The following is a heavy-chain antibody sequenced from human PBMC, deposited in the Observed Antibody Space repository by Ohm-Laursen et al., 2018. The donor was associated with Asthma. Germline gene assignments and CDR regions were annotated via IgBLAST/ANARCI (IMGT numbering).Heavy chain of an antibody. J-gene: IGHJ6*02. D-gene: IGHD3-3*01. V-gene: IGHV3-9*01. Sequence: SLRLSCTASGFSFHEYAMHWVRQSPGKGLEWVSGISWNSGSIGYADSVKGRFTISRDNAKNSLYLQMNSLRAEDTAVYYCAKIQLRFGGMDVWGQGTTVTVSS. CDR3: AKIQLRFGGMDV. CDR2: ISWNSGSI. CDR1: GFSFHEYA.